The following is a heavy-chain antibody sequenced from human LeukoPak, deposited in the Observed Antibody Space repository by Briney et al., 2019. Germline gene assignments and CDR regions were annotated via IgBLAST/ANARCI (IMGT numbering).Heavy chain of an antibody. CDR1: GYTFTSYG. D-gene: IGHD3-3*01. V-gene: IGHV1-18*01. CDR2: ISAYNGNT. Sequence: GASVKVSCKASGYTFTSYGISWVRQAPGQGLEWMGWISAYNGNTNYAQKHQGRVTMTTDTSTSTAYMELRSLRSDDTAVYYCARGPEVLRFLEWLSPIAFDIWGQGTMVTVSS. J-gene: IGHJ3*02. CDR3: ARGPEVLRFLEWLSPIAFDI.